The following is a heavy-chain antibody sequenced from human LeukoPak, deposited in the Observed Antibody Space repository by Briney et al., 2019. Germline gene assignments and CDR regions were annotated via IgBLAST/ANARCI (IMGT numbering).Heavy chain of an antibody. J-gene: IGHJ4*02. D-gene: IGHD2-2*01. Sequence: AGSRRLSCAASAFTFTSFGMKWARQAPGKVLGWVSSIRSGSTYIHYADSVKGRFTISRDNAKNSVYLQMTSLRVEDTAVYYCAREPGPAAPPVDYWGQGTLVTVSA. CDR1: AFTFTSFG. CDR3: AREPGPAAPPVDY. V-gene: IGHV3-21*01. CDR2: IRSGSTYI.